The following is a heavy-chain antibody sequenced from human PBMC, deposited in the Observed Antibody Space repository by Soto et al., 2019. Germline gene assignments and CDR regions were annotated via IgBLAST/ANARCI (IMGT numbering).Heavy chain of an antibody. D-gene: IGHD3-16*01. CDR3: TREGGGNYYYYYYMDV. CDR2: IRSKVNSYAT. J-gene: IGHJ6*03. V-gene: IGHV3-73*01. Sequence: GGSLRLSCAASGFTFSGSAMHWVRQASGKGLEWVGRIRSKVNSYATAYAASVKGRFTISRDDSKNTAYLQMNSLKTEDTAVYYCTREGGGNYYYYYYMDVWGKGTTVTVSS. CDR1: GFTFSGSA.